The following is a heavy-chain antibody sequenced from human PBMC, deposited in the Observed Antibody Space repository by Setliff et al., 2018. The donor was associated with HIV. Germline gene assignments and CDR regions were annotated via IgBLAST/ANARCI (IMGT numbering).Heavy chain of an antibody. V-gene: IGHV4-38-2*01. CDR3: ARQPYPHLYYYMDV. Sequence: KPSETLSLTCAVSGYSISSDYYWGWIRQVPGKGLEWIGSLYYSGNTYYNPSLKSRVTISADKSKNQFSLKLSSVTAADTAVYYCARQPYPHLYYYMDVWGKGTTVTVS. CDR1: GYSISSDYY. J-gene: IGHJ6*03. CDR2: LYYSGNT.